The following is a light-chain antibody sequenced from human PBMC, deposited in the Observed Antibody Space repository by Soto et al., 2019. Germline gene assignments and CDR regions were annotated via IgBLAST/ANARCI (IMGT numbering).Light chain of an antibody. CDR3: QQYHNWPRT. Sequence: EILMTQSPATLSVSPGEGATLSCRASQSVPTNLAWYQQKPGQAPRLLIYGASIMATGIPARFSGTGSGSEFTLSISSLQSEDFAVYYCQQYHNWPRTFGQGTK. J-gene: IGKJ1*01. CDR1: QSVPTN. V-gene: IGKV3-15*01. CDR2: GAS.